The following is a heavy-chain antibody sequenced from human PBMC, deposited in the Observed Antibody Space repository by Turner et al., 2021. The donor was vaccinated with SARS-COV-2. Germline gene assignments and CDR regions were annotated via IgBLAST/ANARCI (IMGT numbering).Heavy chain of an antibody. CDR3: ARDNYDFWSGYYGGWFDP. Sequence: QVQLQESGPGLAKPSETLSLTCTVSGGSISSYYRSWIRQPPGKGLEWIGYIYYSGSTNYNPSLKSRVTISVDTSKNQFSLKLSSVTAADTAVYYCARDNYDFWSGYYGGWFDPWGQGTLVTVSS. CDR1: GGSISSYY. V-gene: IGHV4-59*01. CDR2: IYYSGST. J-gene: IGHJ5*02. D-gene: IGHD3-3*01.